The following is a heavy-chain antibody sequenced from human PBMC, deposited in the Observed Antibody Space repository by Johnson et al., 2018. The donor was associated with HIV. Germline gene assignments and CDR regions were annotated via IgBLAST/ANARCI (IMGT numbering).Heavy chain of an antibody. CDR1: LFTFDDYA. CDR2: ISWNSGSI. Sequence: VQLVESGGVVVQPGGTLRLSCAASLFTFDDYAMHWVRQAPGKGLEWVSGISWNSGSIGYADSVKGRFTISRDNAKNSLYLQMNSLRAEDTALYYCAKDIGVTTPWDAFDIWGQGTMVTVSS. V-gene: IGHV3-9*01. J-gene: IGHJ3*02. CDR3: AKDIGVTTPWDAFDI. D-gene: IGHD4-17*01.